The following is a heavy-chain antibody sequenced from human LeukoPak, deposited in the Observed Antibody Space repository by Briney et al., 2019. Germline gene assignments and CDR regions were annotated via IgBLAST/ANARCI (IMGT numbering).Heavy chain of an antibody. CDR1: GGSISSYY. D-gene: IGHD2-2*01. CDR2: IYTSGGT. Sequence: SETLSLTCTVSGGSISSYYWSWIRQPPGKGLEWIGYIYTSGGTNYNPSLKSRVTISVDTSKNQFSLKLSSVTAADTAVYYCARAVVPAGYYYYYMDVWGKGTTVTVSS. CDR3: ARAVVPAGYYYYYMDV. V-gene: IGHV4-4*09. J-gene: IGHJ6*03.